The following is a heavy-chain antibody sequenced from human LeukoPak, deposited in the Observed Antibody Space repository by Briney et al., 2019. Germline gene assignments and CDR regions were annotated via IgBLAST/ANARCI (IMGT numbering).Heavy chain of an antibody. CDR1: GGSISSYY. Sequence: SETLSLTCTVSGGSISSYYWSWIRQPPGKGLEWIGYIYYSGSTNYNPSLKSRVTISVDTSKNQFSLKLSSVTAADTAVYYCARLDSGYDSQTYYYYYYGMDVWGQGTTVTVPS. CDR2: IYYSGST. D-gene: IGHD5-12*01. V-gene: IGHV4-59*08. J-gene: IGHJ6*02. CDR3: ARLDSGYDSQTYYYYYYGMDV.